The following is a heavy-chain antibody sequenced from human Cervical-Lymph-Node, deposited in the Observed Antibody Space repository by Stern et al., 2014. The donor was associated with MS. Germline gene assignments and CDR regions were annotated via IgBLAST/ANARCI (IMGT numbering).Heavy chain of an antibody. CDR2: INPRDGDT. J-gene: IGHJ4*02. Sequence: QVQLVQSGADVKKPGASVKVACRASGYTFTIYGVNWVRQAPGQGLEWMGWINPRDGDTKYSQRFQGRVTLTTDTSASTAYMEVRSLRSDDTAVYYCASGPSRYSGFENYYWGQGTLVTVSS. D-gene: IGHD5-12*01. CDR1: GYTFTIYG. CDR3: ASGPSRYSGFENYY. V-gene: IGHV1-18*04.